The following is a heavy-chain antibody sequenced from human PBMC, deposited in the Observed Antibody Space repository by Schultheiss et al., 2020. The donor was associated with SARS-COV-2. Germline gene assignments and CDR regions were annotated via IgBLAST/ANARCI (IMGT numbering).Heavy chain of an antibody. V-gene: IGHV3-30*04. J-gene: IGHJ4*02. CDR3: ARGPQLLWFGELLYYFDY. D-gene: IGHD3-10*01. CDR2: ISYDGSNK. Sequence: GGSLRLSCAASGFTFSSYAMSWVRQAPGKGLEWVAVISYDGSNKYYADSVKGRFTISRDNSKNTLYLQMNSLRAEDTAVYYCARGPQLLWFGELLYYFDYWGQGTLVTVSS. CDR1: GFTFSSYA.